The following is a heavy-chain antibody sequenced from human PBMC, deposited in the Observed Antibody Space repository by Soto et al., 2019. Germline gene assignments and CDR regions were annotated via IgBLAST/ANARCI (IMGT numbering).Heavy chain of an antibody. J-gene: IGHJ6*02. CDR1: GFTFRWFA. CDR2: VSYEGTTK. Sequence: QVQLVESGGDVVQPGESLRLSCVASGFTFRWFAMLWVRQAPGKGLEWVAAVSYEGTTKTYSDDVKCRFTISRDNSRNTVYLQLDNLRREDTAMYYCAKDDREAVAGAVHFYGMDVWGQGTSVTVSS. V-gene: IGHV3-30*18. D-gene: IGHD6-19*01. CDR3: AKDDREAVAGAVHFYGMDV.